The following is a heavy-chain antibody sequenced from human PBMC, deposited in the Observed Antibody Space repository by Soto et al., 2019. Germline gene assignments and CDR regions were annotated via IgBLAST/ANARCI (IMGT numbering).Heavy chain of an antibody. J-gene: IGHJ4*02. CDR3: ARAPVDTAMGPYFDY. V-gene: IGHV3-53*01. CDR1: GFTVSSNY. Sequence: GGSLRLSCAASGFTVSSNYMSWVRQAPGKGLEWVSVIYSGGSTYYADSVKGRFTISRDNSKNTLYLQMNSLRAEDTAVYYCARAPVDTAMGPYFDYWGQGTLVTVSS. CDR2: IYSGGST. D-gene: IGHD5-18*01.